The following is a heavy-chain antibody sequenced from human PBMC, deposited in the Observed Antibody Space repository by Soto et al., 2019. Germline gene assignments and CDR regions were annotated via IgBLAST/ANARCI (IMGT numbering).Heavy chain of an antibody. J-gene: IGHJ4*02. V-gene: IGHV4-30-2*01. CDR2: VTHSGTS. CDR1: GGSIDNGAFS. CDR3: ARIHWAQSRLDY. Sequence: PSETLSLTCAVSGGSIDNGAFSLSWIRQPPGKGLEWIGYVTHSGTSYSIPSLNDRLTLSVDSSQTQFSLKLTSMTAADSAFYYCARIHWAQSRLDYWGRGILVTVSS. D-gene: IGHD3-16*01.